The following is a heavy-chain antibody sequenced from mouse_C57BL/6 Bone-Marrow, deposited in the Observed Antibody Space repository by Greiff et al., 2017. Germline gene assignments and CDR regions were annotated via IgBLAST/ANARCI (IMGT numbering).Heavy chain of an antibody. J-gene: IGHJ3*01. CDR2: IFPGSGST. D-gene: IGHD2-2*01. V-gene: IGHV1-75*01. CDR3: ARGEVTTGNWFAY. Sequence: QVQLQQSGPELVKPGASVKISCKASGYTFTDYYLNWVKQRPGQGLEWIGWIFPGSGSTYYNEKFKGQATHTVDKSSSTSYMLRSSLTSEDSAVYFGARGEVTTGNWFAYWGQGTLVTVSA. CDR1: GYTFTDYY.